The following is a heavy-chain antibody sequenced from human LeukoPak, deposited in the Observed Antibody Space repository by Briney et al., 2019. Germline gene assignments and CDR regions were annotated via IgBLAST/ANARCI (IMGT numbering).Heavy chain of an antibody. CDR1: GFTFSNYA. J-gene: IGHJ6*03. D-gene: IGHD6-19*01. Sequence: GGSLRLSCAASGFTFSNYAMSWVRQAPGKGLEWVSYISSSSSTIYYADSVKGRFTISRDNAKNSLYLQMNSLRAEDTAVYYCARDLKVAGTDYYYYYYMDVWGKGTTVTVSS. CDR2: ISSSSSTI. CDR3: ARDLKVAGTDYYYYYYMDV. V-gene: IGHV3-48*01.